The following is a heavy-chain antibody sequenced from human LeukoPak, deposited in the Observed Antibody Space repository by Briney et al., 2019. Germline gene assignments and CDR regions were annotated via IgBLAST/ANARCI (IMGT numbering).Heavy chain of an antibody. CDR1: GFTFSTYD. CDR3: ARQSDIVLMVYATDY. CDR2: ISSSSSYI. V-gene: IGHV3-21*01. D-gene: IGHD2-8*01. J-gene: IGHJ4*01. Sequence: GGSLRLSCAASGFTFSTYDMSWVRQAPGKGLEWVSSISSSSSYIYYADSVKGRFTISRDNAKNSLSLQMNSLRAEDTAVYYCARQSDIVLMVYATDYWGHGTLVTVSS.